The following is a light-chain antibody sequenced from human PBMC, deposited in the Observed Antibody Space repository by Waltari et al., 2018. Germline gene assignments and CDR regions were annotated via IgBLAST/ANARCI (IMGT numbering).Light chain of an antibody. CDR1: QSVSSH. Sequence: EIVLTQSPATLSLSPGERATLSCRASQSVSSHLAWYQQKPGQAPRLLIYDASIRATCIPVRFSGSGSGTDFTLTISSLEPEDSAVYYCQQRYNSFTFGPGTKVDIK. CDR2: DAS. CDR3: QQRYNSFT. J-gene: IGKJ3*01. V-gene: IGKV3-11*01.